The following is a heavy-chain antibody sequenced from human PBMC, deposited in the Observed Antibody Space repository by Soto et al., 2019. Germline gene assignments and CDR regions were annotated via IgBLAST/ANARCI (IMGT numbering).Heavy chain of an antibody. CDR1: GGSISSYY. CDR2: IYYSGST. D-gene: IGHD2-21*01. Sequence: SETLSLTCTVSGGSISSYYWSWIRQPPGKGLEWIGYIYYSGSTNYNPSLKSRVTISVDTSKNQFSLKLSSVTAADTDVYYCERERVGIDHWFDPWGQGTLVTVSS. V-gene: IGHV4-59*01. CDR3: ERERVGIDHWFDP. J-gene: IGHJ5*02.